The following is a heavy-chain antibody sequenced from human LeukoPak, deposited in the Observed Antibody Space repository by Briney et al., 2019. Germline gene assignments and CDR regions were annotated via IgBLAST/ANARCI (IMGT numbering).Heavy chain of an antibody. Sequence: PGGSLRLSCTASGFNFGNYGMSWVRQAPGKGLEWVSVIYKDGKIYYIDSVKGRFTISRDTSKNTLYLQMNSLRVEDTAVYYCASRHCSGGDCYFAGADPFDHWGQGTLVTVSS. V-gene: IGHV3-53*01. CDR2: IYKDGKI. CDR3: ASRHCSGGDCYFAGADPFDH. D-gene: IGHD2-21*01. CDR1: GFNFGNYG. J-gene: IGHJ4*02.